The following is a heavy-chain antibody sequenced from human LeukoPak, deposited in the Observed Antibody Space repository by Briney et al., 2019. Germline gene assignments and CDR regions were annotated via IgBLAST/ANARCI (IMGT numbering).Heavy chain of an antibody. CDR2: ISSSSSYT. CDR3: ASLHCSSTSCYIGDAFEI. J-gene: IGHJ3*02. Sequence: GGSLRLSCAASGFTFSDYSMNWVRQAPGKGLEWVSAISSSSSYTYYADSVKGRFTISRDNANNSLHLQMNSLRAEDTAVYYCASLHCSSTSCYIGDAFEIWGQGTVVTVSA. V-gene: IGHV3-21*01. CDR1: GFTFSDYS. D-gene: IGHD2-2*02.